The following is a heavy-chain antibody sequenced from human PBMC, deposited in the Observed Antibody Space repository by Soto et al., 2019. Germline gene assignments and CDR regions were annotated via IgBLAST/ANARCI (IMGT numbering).Heavy chain of an antibody. V-gene: IGHV3-30-3*01. CDR1: GFTFSSYA. J-gene: IGHJ3*02. CDR2: ISYDGSNK. CDR3: ARYTDLEARAGYAFDI. Sequence: QVQLVESGGGVVQPGRSLRLSCAASGFTFSSYAMHWVRQAPGKGLEWVAVISYDGSNKYYADSVKGRFTISRDNSKNTLYLKMNSLRAEDTAVYYCARYTDLEARAGYAFDIWGQGTMVTVSS.